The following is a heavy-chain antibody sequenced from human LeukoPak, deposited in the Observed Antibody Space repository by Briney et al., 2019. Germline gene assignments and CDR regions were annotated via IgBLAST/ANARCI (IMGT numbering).Heavy chain of an antibody. D-gene: IGHD3-9*01. CDR3: AKDRRVLRYFDWLSSDYGMDV. CDR2: IYSGGGT. CDR1: GFTVSNNY. Sequence: GGSLRLSCAASGFTVSNNYMSWVRQAPGKGLEWVSVIYSGGGTYYADSVKGRFTISRDNSKNTLYLQMNSLRAEDTALYYCAKDRRVLRYFDWLSSDYGMDVWGQGTTVTVSS. V-gene: IGHV3-53*05. J-gene: IGHJ6*02.